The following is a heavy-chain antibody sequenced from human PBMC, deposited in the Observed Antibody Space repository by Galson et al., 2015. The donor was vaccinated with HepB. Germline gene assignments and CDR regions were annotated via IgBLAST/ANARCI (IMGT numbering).Heavy chain of an antibody. CDR1: GYSFTTHW. CDR2: IFPGDSDT. D-gene: IGHD3-16*01. V-gene: IGHV5-51*03. CDR3: ARLGGGMTTSLYYYYYGMGV. J-gene: IGHJ6*02. Sequence: QSGAEVKKPGGSLKISCKASGYSFTTHWIGWVRQMPGKGLEWMGIIFPGDSDTRYSPSFQGQVTMSVDKSISTAYLQWSSLKAADTAMYYCARLGGGMTTSLYYYYYGMGVWGQGTTVTVSS.